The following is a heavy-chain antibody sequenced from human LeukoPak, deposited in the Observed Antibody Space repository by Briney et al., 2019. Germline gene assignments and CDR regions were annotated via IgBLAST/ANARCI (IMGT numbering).Heavy chain of an antibody. Sequence: GGSLRLSCAASGFTFSSYAMHWLRQAPGKGLEYVSAISSNGGSTYYANSVKGRFTISRDNSKNTLYLQMGSLRAEDMAVYYCARSYCGGDCYDGQYDYWGQGTLVTVSS. D-gene: IGHD2-21*02. CDR3: ARSYCGGDCYDGQYDY. V-gene: IGHV3-64*01. CDR2: ISSNGGST. J-gene: IGHJ4*02. CDR1: GFTFSSYA.